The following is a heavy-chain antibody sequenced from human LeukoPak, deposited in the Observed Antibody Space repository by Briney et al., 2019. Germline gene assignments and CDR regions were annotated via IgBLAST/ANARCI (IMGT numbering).Heavy chain of an antibody. J-gene: IGHJ3*02. V-gene: IGHV4-59*08. CDR2: TSYSGNT. D-gene: IGHD2-15*01. CDR3: ARLPACSGGSCFRAFDI. Sequence: SETLSLTCTVSGGSMSSYYWSWLRQPPGKGLEWIGYTSYSGNTNYNPSLKSRGTISVDTSKNQFPLKLSSVTAADTAVYYCARLPACSGGSCFRAFDIWGQGTMVTVSS. CDR1: GGSMSSYY.